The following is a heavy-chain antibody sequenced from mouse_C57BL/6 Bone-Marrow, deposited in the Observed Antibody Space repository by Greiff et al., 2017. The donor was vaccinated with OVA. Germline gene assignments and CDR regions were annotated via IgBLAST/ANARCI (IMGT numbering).Heavy chain of an antibody. CDR1: GYTFTGYW. V-gene: IGHV1-9*01. CDR2: ILPGSGST. CDR3: ARWAYYYGSRRGYAMDY. J-gene: IGHJ4*01. D-gene: IGHD1-1*01. Sequence: QVQLQQSGADLMKPGASVKLSCKATGYTFTGYWIEWVKQRPGHGLEWIGEILPGSGSTNYNEKFKGKATFTADTSSNTAYMQLSSLTTEDSAIYYCARWAYYYGSRRGYAMDYWGQGTSVTVSS.